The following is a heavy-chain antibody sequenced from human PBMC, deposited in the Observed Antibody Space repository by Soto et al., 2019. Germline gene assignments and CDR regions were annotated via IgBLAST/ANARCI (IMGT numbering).Heavy chain of an antibody. D-gene: IGHD3-10*01. J-gene: IGHJ6*02. CDR1: GGSFSGYY. CDR2: INHSGST. Sequence: TLSLTCAVYGGSFSGYYWSWIRQPPGKGLEWIGEINHSGSTNYNPSLKSRVTISVDTSKNQFSLKLSSVTAADTAVYYCARSKLLWFGELQNAGSRYYYYGMEVWDQVTKVTVYS. CDR3: ARSKLLWFGELQNAGSRYYYYGMEV. V-gene: IGHV4-34*01.